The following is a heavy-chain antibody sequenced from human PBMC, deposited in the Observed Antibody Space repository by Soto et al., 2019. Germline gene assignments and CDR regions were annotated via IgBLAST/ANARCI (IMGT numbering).Heavy chain of an antibody. CDR2: INPNSGGT. V-gene: IGHV1-2*02. J-gene: IGHJ4*02. CDR3: ARVQAAGTWPRDY. CDR1: GYTFTGYY. D-gene: IGHD6-13*01. Sequence: QVQLVQSGAEVKKPGATVKVSCKASGYTFTGYYMHWVRQAPGQGLEWMGWINPNSGGTNYAQKFQGRVTMTRDTSISSAYMELSRLRSDDTALYYSARVQAAGTWPRDYWGQGTLVTVSS.